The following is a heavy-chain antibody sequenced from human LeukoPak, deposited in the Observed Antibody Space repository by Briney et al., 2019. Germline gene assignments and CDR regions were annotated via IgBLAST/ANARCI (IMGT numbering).Heavy chain of an antibody. CDR2: VSSGGST. V-gene: IGHV3-53*01. Sequence: AGGSLRLSCAASGFTVSSNYMNWVRQAPGKGLEWVSVVSSGGSTYHADSVKGRFTISRDNSKNTLYLQMNSLRAEDTAVYYCARVVPRQYYFDYWGQGTLVTVSS. D-gene: IGHD5-24*01. J-gene: IGHJ4*02. CDR1: GFTVSSNY. CDR3: ARVVPRQYYFDY.